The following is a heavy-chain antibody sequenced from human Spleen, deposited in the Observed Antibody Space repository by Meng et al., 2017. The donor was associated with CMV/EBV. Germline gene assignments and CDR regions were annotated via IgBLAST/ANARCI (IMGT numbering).Heavy chain of an antibody. CDR2: MSPNSGET. CDR3: ARGRKYSGYDSLGY. CDR1: GYTFMTYD. Sequence: ASVKVSCKASGYTFMTYDINGVRQAPGQGLEWMGWMSPNSGETGLIQKFQGRVTMTRDTSTSTAFLELTSLTSDDTAVYYCARGRKYSGYDSLGYWGRGTLVTVSS. D-gene: IGHD5-12*01. V-gene: IGHV1-8*01. J-gene: IGHJ4*02.